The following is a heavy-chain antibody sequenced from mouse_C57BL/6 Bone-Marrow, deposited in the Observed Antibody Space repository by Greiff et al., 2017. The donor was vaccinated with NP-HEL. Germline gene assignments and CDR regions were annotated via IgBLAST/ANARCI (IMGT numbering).Heavy chain of an antibody. CDR2: IDPSASYT. D-gene: IGHD2-4*01. J-gene: IGHJ4*01. Sequence: QVQLQQPGAELVMPGASVKLSCKASGYTFTSYWMHWVKQRPGQGLEWIGEIDPSASYTNYNQKFKGKSTLTVDKSSSTAYMQLSSLTSEDSAVYYCARLGLRTGGYYAMDYWGQGTSVTVSS. V-gene: IGHV1-69*01. CDR1: GYTFTSYW. CDR3: ARLGLRTGGYYAMDY.